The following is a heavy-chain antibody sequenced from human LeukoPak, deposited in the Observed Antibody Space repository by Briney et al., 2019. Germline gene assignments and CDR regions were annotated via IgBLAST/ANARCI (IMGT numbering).Heavy chain of an antibody. V-gene: IGHV3-23*01. CDR3: AKDRRIGGFGEFAY. CDR1: GFSFSSYA. Sequence: GGSLRLSCAASGFSFSSYAMSWVRQAPGKGLEWVSSISDSGGTTYYADSVKGRFTISRDNSKNTLYVQMTSLRAEDTAVYYCAKDRRIGGFGEFAYWGQGTLVTVSS. J-gene: IGHJ4*02. D-gene: IGHD3-10*01. CDR2: ISDSGGTT.